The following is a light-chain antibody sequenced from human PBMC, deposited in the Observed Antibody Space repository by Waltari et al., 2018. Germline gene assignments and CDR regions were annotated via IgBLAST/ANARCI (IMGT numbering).Light chain of an antibody. CDR2: EAT. V-gene: IGLV2-23*01. CDR3: SSYSSSTTLGNV. CDR1: GSGVGSYDL. Sequence: QSALTQAASVSGSPGQSITISCSGTGSGVGSYDLVAWYQQHPGKAPKIIIYEATKRPSGVSSRFSGSKSGNTASLTISGLQAEDEADYFCSSYSSSTTLGNVFGTGTKVTVL. J-gene: IGLJ1*01.